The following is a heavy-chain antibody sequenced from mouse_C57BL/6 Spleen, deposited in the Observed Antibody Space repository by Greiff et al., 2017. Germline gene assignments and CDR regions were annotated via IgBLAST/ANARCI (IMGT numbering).Heavy chain of an antibody. J-gene: IGHJ2*01. CDR3: ARPLGYGSSYLFDY. Sequence: QVQLQQPGAELVRPGSSVKLSCKASGYTFTSYWMHWVKQRPIQGLEWIGNIDPSDSETHYNQKFKDKATLTVDKSSSTAYMQLSRLTSEDSAVYYCARPLGYGSSYLFDYWGQGTTLTVSS. D-gene: IGHD1-1*01. CDR1: GYTFTSYW. CDR2: IDPSDSET. V-gene: IGHV1-52*01.